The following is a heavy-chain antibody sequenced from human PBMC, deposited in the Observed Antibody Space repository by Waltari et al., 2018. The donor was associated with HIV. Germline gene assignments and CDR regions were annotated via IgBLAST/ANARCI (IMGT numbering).Heavy chain of an antibody. CDR2: IKSKTDGGTT. J-gene: IGHJ4*02. D-gene: IGHD3-16*01. CDR3: TTAPGGERD. V-gene: IGHV3-15*01. CDR1: GFSFGNDW. Sequence: EVQLVESGGGLVKPGGSLRLSCAVSGFSFGNDWFNWVRQAPGKGLEWVGRIKSKTDGGTTDYAAPVKGRFTISRDDSKNTLSLKMNSLKTEDTAVYYCTTAPGGERDWGQGTLVTVSS.